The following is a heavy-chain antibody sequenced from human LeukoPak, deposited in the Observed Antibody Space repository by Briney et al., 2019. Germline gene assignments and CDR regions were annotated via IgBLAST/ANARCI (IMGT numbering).Heavy chain of an antibody. V-gene: IGHV1-18*01. CDR2: ISAYNGNT. CDR3: ARLNSGSYYSPFDY. J-gene: IGHJ4*02. D-gene: IGHD1-26*01. CDR1: GYTFPSYG. Sequence: ASVKVSCKASGYTFPSYGTSWVRQAPGQGLEWMGWISAYNGNTNYAQKLQGRVTMTTDTSTSTAYMELSSLRSEDTAVYYCARLNSGSYYSPFDYWGQGTLVTVSS.